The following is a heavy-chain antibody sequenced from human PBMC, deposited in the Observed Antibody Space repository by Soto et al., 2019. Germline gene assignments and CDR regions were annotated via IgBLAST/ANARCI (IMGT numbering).Heavy chain of an antibody. J-gene: IGHJ5*02. V-gene: IGHV1-69*12. CDR2: IIPIFGTA. Sequence: QVQLVQSGAEVKKPGSSVKVSCKASGGTFSSYAISWVRQAPGQGLEWMGGIIPIFGTANYAQKFQGRVTIPADESTSTAYMELSSLRSEDTAVYYCASDWSLGFGELLPFDPWGQGTLVTVSS. CDR1: GGTFSSYA. D-gene: IGHD3-10*01. CDR3: ASDWSLGFGELLPFDP.